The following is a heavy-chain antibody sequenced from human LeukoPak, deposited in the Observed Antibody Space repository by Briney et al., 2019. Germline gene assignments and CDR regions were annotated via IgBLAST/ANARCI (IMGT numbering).Heavy chain of an antibody. CDR1: GGSISSYY. Sequence: SETLSLTCTVPGGSISSYYWSWIRQPAGKGLEWIGRIYTSGSTNYNPSLKSRVTMSVDTSKNQFSLKLSSMTAADTAVYYCARVGPEMLAYCGGDCYSMFDPWGQGTLVTVSS. D-gene: IGHD2-21*02. V-gene: IGHV4-4*07. CDR2: IYTSGST. CDR3: ARVGPEMLAYCGGDCYSMFDP. J-gene: IGHJ5*02.